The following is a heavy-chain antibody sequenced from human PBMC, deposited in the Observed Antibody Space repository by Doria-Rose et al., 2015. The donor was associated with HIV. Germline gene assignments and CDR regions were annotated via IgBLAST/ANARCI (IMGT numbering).Heavy chain of an antibody. CDR3: ARIKSSRWYHKYYFDF. Sequence: QVTLKESGPVLVKPTETLTLTCTVSGVSLSSPGMGVSWIRQPPGKALEWLANSLTYDERSYNTSLKSRLTISRGTSKSQVVLTMTDMDPVDTATYYCARIKSSRWYHKYYFDFWGQGTLVIVSA. D-gene: IGHD6-13*01. CDR2: SLTYDER. V-gene: IGHV2-26*01. J-gene: IGHJ4*02. CDR1: GVSLSSPGMG.